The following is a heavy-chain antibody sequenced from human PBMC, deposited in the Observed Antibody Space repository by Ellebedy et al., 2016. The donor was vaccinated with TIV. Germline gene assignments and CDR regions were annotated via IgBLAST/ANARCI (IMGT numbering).Heavy chain of an antibody. CDR1: GFPFDSYV. Sequence: GESLKISCAASGFPFDSYVMNWVRQAPGKGLEWVALISYDGSNKYFADSVQGRFTISRDNSQNTLYLLMNSLRADDTAIYYCARALNHVDTVSTAPLDCWGQGTLVTVSS. V-gene: IGHV3-30*04. CDR2: ISYDGSNK. J-gene: IGHJ4*02. D-gene: IGHD5/OR15-5a*01. CDR3: ARALNHVDTVSTAPLDC.